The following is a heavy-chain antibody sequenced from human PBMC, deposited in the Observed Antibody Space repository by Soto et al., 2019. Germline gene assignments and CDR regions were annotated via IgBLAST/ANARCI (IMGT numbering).Heavy chain of an antibody. CDR3: ARDLVNNSPFDY. D-gene: IGHD2-15*01. CDR1: GYTFTSYD. J-gene: IGHJ4*02. CDR2: MNPNSGNT. V-gene: IGHV1-8*01. Sequence: ASVKVSCKASGYTFTSYDINWVRRATGQGLEWMGWMNPNSGNTGYAQKFQGRVTMTRNTSTSTAYMELSSLRSDDTAVYYCARDLVNNSPFDYWGQGTPVTVSS.